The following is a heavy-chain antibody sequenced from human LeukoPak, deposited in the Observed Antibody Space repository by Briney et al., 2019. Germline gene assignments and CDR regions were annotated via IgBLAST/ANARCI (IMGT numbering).Heavy chain of an antibody. CDR3: ARDLFNRDAFDI. CDR2: ISSRSSAI. D-gene: IGHD3-3*01. CDR1: GFTFSSYS. V-gene: IGHV3-48*04. J-gene: IGHJ3*02. Sequence: GGSLRLSCAASGFTFSSYSMNWVRQAPGKGLEWVSFISSRSSAIYYSDSVKGRFTISRDNAKNSLSLQMNSLRAEDTAIYYCARDLFNRDAFDIWGPGTMVTVSS.